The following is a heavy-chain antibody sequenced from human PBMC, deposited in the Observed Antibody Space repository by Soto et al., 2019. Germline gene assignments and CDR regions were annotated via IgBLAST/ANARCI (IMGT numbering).Heavy chain of an antibody. CDR1: GGTFSSYA. CDR2: IIPIFGTA. V-gene: IGHV1-69*01. CDR3: ARVRGYSYGRSHYFDY. Sequence: QVQLVQSGAEVKKPGSSVKVSCKASGGTFSSYAISWVRQAPGQGLEWMGGIIPIFGTANYAQKFQGRVTITADESTSTAYMERSSLRSEDTAVYYCARVRGYSYGRSHYFDYWGQGTLVTVSS. J-gene: IGHJ4*02. D-gene: IGHD5-18*01.